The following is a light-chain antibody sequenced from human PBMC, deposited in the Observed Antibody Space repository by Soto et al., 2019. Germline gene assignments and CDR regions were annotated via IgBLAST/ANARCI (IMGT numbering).Light chain of an antibody. V-gene: IGLV2-8*01. CDR1: SSDVGGYNY. CDR2: EVS. CDR3: ISYAGSNNLV. Sequence: QSALTQPPSASGSPGQSVTISCTGTSSDVGGYNYVSWYQQHPGKAPKLMIYEVSKRPSGVPDRFSGSKSGNTASLTVSRLKAEDEDYYCCISYAGSNNLVFGGGTKVTVL. J-gene: IGLJ2*01.